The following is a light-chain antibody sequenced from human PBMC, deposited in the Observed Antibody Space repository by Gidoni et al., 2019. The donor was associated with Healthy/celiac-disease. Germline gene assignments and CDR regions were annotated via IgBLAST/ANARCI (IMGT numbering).Light chain of an antibody. CDR1: QSVSSSY. V-gene: IGKV3-20*01. J-gene: IGKJ2*01. CDR2: GAS. Sequence: EIVLTQSPGTLSLSPGERATLSCRASQSVSSSYLAWYQQKPGQAPRLLIYGASSRATGIPDRFSGSGSGTDFTLTISRLEPEDFAVYYCQQYGSPTTFXQXTKLEIK. CDR3: QQYGSPTT.